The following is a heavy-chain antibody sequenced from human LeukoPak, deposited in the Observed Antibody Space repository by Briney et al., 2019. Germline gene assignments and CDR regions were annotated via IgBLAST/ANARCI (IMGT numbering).Heavy chain of an antibody. V-gene: IGHV1-18*01. D-gene: IGHD3-9*01. CDR1: GYTFTIYG. J-gene: IGHJ4*02. CDR2: ICAYNGNT. Sequence: ASVTVSCKASGYTFTIYGISWVRQAPGQGLEWMGWICAYNGNTNYAQKLQGRVTMTTDTSTSTAYMELRSLRSDDTAVYDCARSGNILTGYYKARFDYWGQGTLVTVSS. CDR3: ARSGNILTGYYKARFDY.